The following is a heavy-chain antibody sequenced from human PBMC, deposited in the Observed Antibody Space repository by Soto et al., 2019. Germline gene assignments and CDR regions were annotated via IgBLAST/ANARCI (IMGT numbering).Heavy chain of an antibody. CDR3: ARDIGSYAYGEGX. D-gene: IGHD3-10*01. CDR2: VYSSGTT. V-gene: IGHV4-4*07. CDR1: GGSINSYW. J-gene: IGHJ4*02. Sequence: PSEPLSLTCSVSGGSINSYWWSWIRQPAGKGLEWIWRVYSSGTTDYNPSLNSRATLSVETSKKQFSLKLSSVTAADTAVYYCARDIGSYAYGEGXWGQGIQVTVSX.